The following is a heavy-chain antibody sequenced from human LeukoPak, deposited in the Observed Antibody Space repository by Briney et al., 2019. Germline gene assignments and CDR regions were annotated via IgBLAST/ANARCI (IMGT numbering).Heavy chain of an antibody. CDR1: GFSFSNYG. CDR2: IWYDGVNK. D-gene: IGHD5-24*01. CDR3: ARNTYNMDV. Sequence: GGSLRLSCAASGFSFSNYGMHWVRQAPGKGLEWVAVIWYDGVNKYYADSVKGRFTISRDNSKKTLYLQMNSLRAEDTAVYYCARNTYNMDVWGQGTTVTVSS. J-gene: IGHJ6*02. V-gene: IGHV3-33*01.